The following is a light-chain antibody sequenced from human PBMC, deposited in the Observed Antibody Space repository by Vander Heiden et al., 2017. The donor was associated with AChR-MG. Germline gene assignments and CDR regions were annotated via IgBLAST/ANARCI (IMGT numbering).Light chain of an antibody. Sequence: DFVMTQSPDSLAVSLGARATINCKSSQTILYSPNNKNYLAWYQQKPAQPPKLLIYWASTRESGVPDRFSGSGSGTDFTLTISSLQAEDVAVYYCQQYYTTPYTFGQGTKLEIK. CDR2: WAS. V-gene: IGKV4-1*01. CDR3: QQYYTTPYT. J-gene: IGKJ2*01. CDR1: QTILYSPNNKNY.